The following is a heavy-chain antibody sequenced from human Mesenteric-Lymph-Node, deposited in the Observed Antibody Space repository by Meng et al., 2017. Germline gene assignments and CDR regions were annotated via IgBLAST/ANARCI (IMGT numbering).Heavy chain of an antibody. V-gene: IGHV4-31*03. CDR3: ARTNYGDYNWFDP. J-gene: IGHJ5*02. CDR1: GGSISSGGSY. Sequence: QVQLQESGPGLVKPSQTLSLTCTVSGGSISSGGSYWSWIRQHPGKGLEWIGYIYYSGSTYYNPSLRSRVAISIDTSKNQFSLKLTSVTAADTAVYFCARTNYGDYNWFDPWGQGTLVTVSS. CDR2: IYYSGST. D-gene: IGHD4-17*01.